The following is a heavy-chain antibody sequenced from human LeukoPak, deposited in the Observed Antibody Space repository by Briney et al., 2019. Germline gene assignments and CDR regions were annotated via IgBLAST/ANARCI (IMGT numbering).Heavy chain of an antibody. J-gene: IGHJ4*02. Sequence: GRSPRLSCAASGFTFNSHVIHWVRQAPGKGLEWVAHIWSDGSNEYYADSVKGRFTISRDNSKNTLYLQMNSLRAEDTAVYYCARGQVCSGGSCFRLFDYWGQGTLVTVSS. CDR2: IWSDGSNE. D-gene: IGHD2-15*01. CDR1: GFTFNSHV. V-gene: IGHV3-33*01. CDR3: ARGQVCSGGSCFRLFDY.